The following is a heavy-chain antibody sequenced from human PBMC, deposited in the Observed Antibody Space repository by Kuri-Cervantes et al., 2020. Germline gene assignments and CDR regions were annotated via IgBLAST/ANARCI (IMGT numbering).Heavy chain of an antibody. CDR1: GFTFNSCG. J-gene: IGHJ4*02. CDR3: AKGDPTQWLVRLDY. Sequence: GGSLRLSCAASGFTFNSCGMHWVRQAPGKGLEWVTVISYDGSNTYYADSVKGRFTISRYNSKDTLYLQMNSLRAEDTAVYYCAKGDPTQWLVRLDYWGQGTLVTVSS. CDR2: ISYDGSNT. D-gene: IGHD6-19*01. V-gene: IGHV3-30*18.